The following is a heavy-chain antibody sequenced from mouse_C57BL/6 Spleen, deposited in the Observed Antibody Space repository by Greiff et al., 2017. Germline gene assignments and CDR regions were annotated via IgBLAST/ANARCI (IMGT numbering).Heavy chain of an antibody. J-gene: IGHJ1*03. V-gene: IGHV5-12*01. CDR1: GFTFSDYY. CDR3: ARHQDYGYYYGSSYQGYFDV. CDR2: ISNGGGST. Sequence: EVKLMESGGGLVQPGGSLKLSCAASGFTFSDYYMYWVRQTPEKRLEWVAYISNGGGSTYYPDTVKGRFTISRDNAKNTLYLQMSRLKSEDTAMYYCARHQDYGYYYGSSYQGYFDVWGTGTTVTVSS. D-gene: IGHD1-1*01.